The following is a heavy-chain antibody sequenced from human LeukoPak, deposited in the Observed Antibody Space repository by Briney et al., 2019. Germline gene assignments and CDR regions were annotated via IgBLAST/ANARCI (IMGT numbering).Heavy chain of an antibody. Sequence: SETLSLTCTVSGCSISSSSYYWGWIRQPPGKGLEGIGSIYYSGSTYYNPSLKSRVTISVDTSKNQFSLKLSSVTAADTAVYYCARLGDSSGYTVTVDYWGQGTLVTVSS. V-gene: IGHV4-39*01. CDR2: IYYSGST. CDR3: ARLGDSSGYTVTVDY. CDR1: GCSISSSSYY. J-gene: IGHJ4*02. D-gene: IGHD3-22*01.